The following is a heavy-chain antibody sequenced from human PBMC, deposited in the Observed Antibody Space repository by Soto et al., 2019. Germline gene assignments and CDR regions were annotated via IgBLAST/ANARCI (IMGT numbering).Heavy chain of an antibody. Sequence: GGSLRLSCAASGFTFSSYWMIWVRQAPGKGLEWVANIKQDGSEKDYVVSVKGRFTIPRDNAKNSLYLQMNSLRAEDTAVYYCAREGFRGGMDVWGQGTTVTVSS. CDR3: AREGFRGGMDV. V-gene: IGHV3-7*05. D-gene: IGHD3-3*01. J-gene: IGHJ6*02. CDR2: IKQDGSEK. CDR1: GFTFSSYW.